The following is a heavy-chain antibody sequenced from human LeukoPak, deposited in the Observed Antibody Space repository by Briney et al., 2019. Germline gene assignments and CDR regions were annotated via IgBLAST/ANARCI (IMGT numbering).Heavy chain of an antibody. CDR1: GFTFSSYA. CDR2: INHSGST. D-gene: IGHD4-11*01. Sequence: GSLRLSCAASGFTFSSYAMHWVRQPPGKGLEWIGEINHSGSTNYNPSLKSRVTISVDTSKNQFSLKLSSVTAADTAVYYCARMYGNLPYDYWGQGTLVTVSS. J-gene: IGHJ4*02. CDR3: ARMYGNLPYDY. V-gene: IGHV4-34*01.